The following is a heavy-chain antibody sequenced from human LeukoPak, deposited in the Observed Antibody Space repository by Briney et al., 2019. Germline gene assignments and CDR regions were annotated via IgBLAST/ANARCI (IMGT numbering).Heavy chain of an antibody. V-gene: IGHV3-48*01. Sequence: TGGSLRLSCAASGFTFSSYSMNWVRQAPGKGLEWVSYISSSSSTIYYADSVKGRCTISRDNSKNTLYLQMNSLRVEDTAVYYCARGLFLSGYLDAFDIWGQGTVVTVSS. CDR1: GFTFSSYS. J-gene: IGHJ3*02. D-gene: IGHD3-22*01. CDR2: ISSSSSTI. CDR3: ARGLFLSGYLDAFDI.